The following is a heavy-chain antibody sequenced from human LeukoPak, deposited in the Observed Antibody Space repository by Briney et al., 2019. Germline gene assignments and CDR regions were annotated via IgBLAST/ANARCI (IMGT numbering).Heavy chain of an antibody. D-gene: IGHD3-10*01. CDR3: AKEGRYGEYLDY. CDR1: GFTFSSYG. Sequence: GGSLRLSCAASGFTFSSYGMNWVRQAPGKGLEWVAVISNDGSEKYYADSVKGRFTISRDNSKNTVFLQMNSLRPDDTAVYYCAKEGRYGEYLDYWGQGTLVTGSS. V-gene: IGHV3-30*18. CDR2: ISNDGSEK. J-gene: IGHJ4*02.